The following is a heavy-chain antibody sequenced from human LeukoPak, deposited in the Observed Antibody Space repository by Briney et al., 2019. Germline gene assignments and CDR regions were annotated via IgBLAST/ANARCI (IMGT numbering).Heavy chain of an antibody. CDR1: GGSISSHY. Sequence: PSETLSLTCTVSGGSISSHYWSWIRQPPGKGLEWIGYIYYSGSTNYNPSLKSRVTISVDTSKNQFSLKLSSVTAADTAVYYCARLVLTPQAPQDYYGMDVWGQGTTVTVSS. V-gene: IGHV4-59*11. D-gene: IGHD4/OR15-4a*01. CDR2: IYYSGST. J-gene: IGHJ6*02. CDR3: ARLVLTPQAPQDYYGMDV.